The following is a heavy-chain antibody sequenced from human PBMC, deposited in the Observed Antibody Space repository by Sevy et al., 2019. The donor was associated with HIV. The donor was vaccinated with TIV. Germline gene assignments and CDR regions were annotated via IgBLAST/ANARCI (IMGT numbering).Heavy chain of an antibody. J-gene: IGHJ6*02. Sequence: SETLSLTCTVSGGSISSYYWSWIRQPAGKGLEWIGRIYTSGSTNYNPSLKSRVTMSVDTSKNQFSLKLSSVTAADTAVYYCAREIVVVGARHYYYGMDVWGQGTTVTVSS. V-gene: IGHV4-4*07. CDR3: AREIVVVGARHYYYGMDV. CDR1: GGSISSYY. CDR2: IYTSGST. D-gene: IGHD2-15*01.